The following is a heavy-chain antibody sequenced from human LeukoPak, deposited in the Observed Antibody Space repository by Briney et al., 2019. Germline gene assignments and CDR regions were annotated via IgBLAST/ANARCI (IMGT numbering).Heavy chain of an antibody. CDR1: GFTFNTYS. D-gene: IGHD4-23*01. Sequence: PGGSLRLSCAASGFTFNTYSMNWVRQAPGKGLEWISYISFSSRTIYYADSVKGRFTTSRDNAETSLYLQMSSLRAEDTALYYFAGASTTVVTLDTFAIWGQGTMVTVSS. J-gene: IGHJ3*02. CDR2: ISFSSRTI. V-gene: IGHV3-48*01. CDR3: AGASTTVVTLDTFAI.